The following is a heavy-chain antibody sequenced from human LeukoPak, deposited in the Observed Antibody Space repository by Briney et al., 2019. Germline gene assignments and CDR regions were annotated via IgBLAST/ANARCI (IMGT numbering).Heavy chain of an antibody. V-gene: IGHV3-9*01. J-gene: IGHJ4*02. D-gene: IGHD3-22*01. CDR3: ARKRGGQSSGYSNPLDY. CDR1: GVIFDDYA. CDR2: ISWNSDKI. Sequence: GGSLRLSCVTSGVIFDDYAMHWVRQTPGKGLEWVAGISWNSDKILYAPSVKGRFTISRDNTKNSLFLQMSSLRAEDTAVYYCARKRGGQSSGYSNPLDYWGQGTLVTVSS.